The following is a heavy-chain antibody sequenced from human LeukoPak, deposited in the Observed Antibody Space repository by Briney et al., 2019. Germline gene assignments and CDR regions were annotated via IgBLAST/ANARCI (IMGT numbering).Heavy chain of an antibody. CDR3: HFQYDSSGYYNDY. J-gene: IGHJ4*02. CDR1: GYTFTSHA. V-gene: IGHV7-4-1*02. Sequence: ASVKVSCKASGYTFTSHAMTWVRQASGQGLEWMGWINTNTGNATYAQGFTGRFVFSLDTSVSTAYLQISSLKAEDTAVYYCHFQYDSSGYYNDYWGQGTLVTVSS. D-gene: IGHD3-22*01. CDR2: INTNTGNA.